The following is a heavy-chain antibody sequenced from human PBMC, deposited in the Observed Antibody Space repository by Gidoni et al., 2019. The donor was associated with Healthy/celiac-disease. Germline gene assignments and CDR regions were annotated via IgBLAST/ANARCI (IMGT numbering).Heavy chain of an antibody. V-gene: IGHV3-30-3*01. Sequence: QVQLVESGGGVVQPGRSLRLSCPAPGVPFSRYDMPWVRQAPGKGLEWVAVISYDGSNKYYADSVKGRFTIARDNSKNTLYLQMNSLRAEDTAVYYCARYYYDSSGYFSYDYYYYGMDVWGQGTTVTVSS. CDR1: GVPFSRYD. D-gene: IGHD3-22*01. CDR3: ARYYYDSSGYFSYDYYYYGMDV. CDR2: ISYDGSNK. J-gene: IGHJ6*02.